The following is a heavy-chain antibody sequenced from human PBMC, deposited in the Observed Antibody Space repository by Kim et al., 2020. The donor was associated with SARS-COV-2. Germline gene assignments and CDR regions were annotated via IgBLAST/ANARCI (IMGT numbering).Heavy chain of an antibody. CDR2: IYYSGST. J-gene: IGHJ2*01. CDR1: GGSISSYY. Sequence: SETLSLTCTVSGGSISSYYWSWIRQPPGKGLEWIGYIYYSGSTNYNPSLKSRVTISVDTSKNQFSLKLSSVTAADTAVYYCARVLSQRGPLTMVRGVMDYWYFDLWGRGTLVTVSS. V-gene: IGHV4-59*13. D-gene: IGHD3-10*01. CDR3: ARVLSQRGPLTMVRGVMDYWYFDL.